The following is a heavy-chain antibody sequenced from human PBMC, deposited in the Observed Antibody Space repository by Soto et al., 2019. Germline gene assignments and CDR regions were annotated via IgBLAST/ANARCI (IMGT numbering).Heavy chain of an antibody. D-gene: IGHD3-3*01. J-gene: IGHJ6*02. CDR3: ARDLRVWPVVIIPVPAYYYYGMDV. CDR2: ISYDGSNK. CDR1: GFTFSSYA. Sequence: GGSLRLSCAASGFTFSSYAMHWVRQAPGKGLEWVAVISYDGSNKYYADSVKGRFTISRDNSKNTLYLQMNSLRAEDTAVYYCARDLRVWPVVIIPVPAYYYYGMDVWGQGTTVTVSS. V-gene: IGHV3-30-3*01.